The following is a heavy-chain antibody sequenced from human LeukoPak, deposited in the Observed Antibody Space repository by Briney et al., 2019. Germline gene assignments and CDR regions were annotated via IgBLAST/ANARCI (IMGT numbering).Heavy chain of an antibody. V-gene: IGHV3-66*01. CDR1: GFTVSSNY. CDR2: LYNGGNT. Sequence: PGGSLRLSCAVSGFTVSSNYMSWVRQAPGKGLEWVSVLYNGGNTYYADSVKGRFTISRDNSKNTLYLQMNSLRAEDTAVYYCVSDYWGQGTLVTVSS. CDR3: VSDY. J-gene: IGHJ4*02.